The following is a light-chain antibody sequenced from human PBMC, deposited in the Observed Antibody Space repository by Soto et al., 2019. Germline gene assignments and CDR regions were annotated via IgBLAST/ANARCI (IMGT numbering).Light chain of an antibody. CDR1: QSVLYSSDNKSY. V-gene: IGKV4-1*01. CDR2: WAS. Sequence: DIVMTQSPDSLAVSLGERATINCKSSQSVLYSSDNKSYLAWYQQKPGQPPKLLIYWASTRESGVPDRFSGSGSGTDFTLTISSLQAEDVAVYYCHQYYTTPPAFGQGTKVEIK. CDR3: HQYYTTPPA. J-gene: IGKJ1*01.